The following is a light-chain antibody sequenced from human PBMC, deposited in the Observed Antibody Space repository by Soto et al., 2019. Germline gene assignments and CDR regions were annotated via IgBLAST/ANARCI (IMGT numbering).Light chain of an antibody. CDR2: GNS. CDR3: QSYDSSLSGYV. CDR1: SSNIGAGYD. J-gene: IGLJ1*01. Sequence: QSVLTQPPSVSGAPGQRVTISCTGSSSNIGAGYDVHWYQQLPGTAPKLLIYGNSNRPSGVPDRFSGSKSGTSASLAITGLQAEDVSDYYCQSYDSSLSGYVFVTVSKVTV. V-gene: IGLV1-40*01.